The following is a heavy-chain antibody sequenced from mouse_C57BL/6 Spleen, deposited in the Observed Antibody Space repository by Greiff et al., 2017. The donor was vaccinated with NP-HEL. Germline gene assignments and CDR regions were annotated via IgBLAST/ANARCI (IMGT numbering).Heavy chain of an antibody. Sequence: EVQLQQSGPELVKPGASVKISCKASGYSFTGYYMHWVKQSSEKSLEWIGEINPSTGGTSYNQKFKGKATLTVDKSSSTAYMQLKSLTSEDSAVYYGARFGYDGWFAYWGQGTLVTVSA. V-gene: IGHV1-43*01. CDR1: GYSFTGYY. CDR3: ARFGYDGWFAY. CDR2: INPSTGGT. J-gene: IGHJ3*01. D-gene: IGHD2-2*01.